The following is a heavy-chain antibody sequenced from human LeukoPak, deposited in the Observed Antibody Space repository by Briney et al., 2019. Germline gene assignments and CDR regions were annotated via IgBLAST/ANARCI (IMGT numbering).Heavy chain of an antibody. V-gene: IGHV3-23*01. J-gene: IGHJ4*02. Sequence: GGSLRLSCAASGFTFSSYAMSWVRQAPGKGLEWVSAISGSGGSTYYADSVKGRFTTSRDNSKNTLYLQMNSLRAEDTAIYYCARDVAVAGQRYYFDYWGQGTLVTVSS. CDR1: GFTFSSYA. CDR3: ARDVAVAGQRYYFDY. CDR2: ISGSGGST. D-gene: IGHD6-19*01.